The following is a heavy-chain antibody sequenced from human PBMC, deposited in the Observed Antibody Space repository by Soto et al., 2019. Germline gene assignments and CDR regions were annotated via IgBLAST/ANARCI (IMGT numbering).Heavy chain of an antibody. CDR1: GYTLIELS. CDR3: ATPQLRYCTSTSCSSFDY. D-gene: IGHD2-2*01. CDR2: FDPEDGET. J-gene: IGHJ4*02. Sequence: ASVKVSCKVSGYTLIELSMHWVRQAPGKGLEWMGGFDPEDGETIYAQKFQGRVTMTEDTSTDTAYMELSSLRSEDTAVYYCATPQLRYCTSTSCSSFDYWGQGTLVTVSS. V-gene: IGHV1-24*01.